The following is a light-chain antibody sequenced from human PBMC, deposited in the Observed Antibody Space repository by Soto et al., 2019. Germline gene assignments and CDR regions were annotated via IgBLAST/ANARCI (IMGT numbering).Light chain of an antibody. CDR1: QTIDSW. Sequence: DIQMTQSPSTLSASVGDRVTITCRASQTIDSWLAWYQQRPGKPPNLLIYAASTLYGGVPSRFSGSGSGTDFALTITSLQAEDFATYYCQQLRMYPSTFGGGTKVEIK. CDR3: QQLRMYPST. J-gene: IGKJ4*01. V-gene: IGKV1-5*01. CDR2: AAS.